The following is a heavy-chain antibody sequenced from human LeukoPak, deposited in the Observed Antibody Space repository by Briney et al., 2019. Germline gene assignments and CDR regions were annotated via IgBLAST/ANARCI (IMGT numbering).Heavy chain of an antibody. V-gene: IGHV3-74*01. CDR1: GFTFSSYW. CDR2: TNRDGSST. D-gene: IGHD3-3*01. Sequence: GGSLRLSCAASGFTFSSYWMHWVRQAPGRGPVWVARTNRDGSSTAYADSVKGRFTISKDNAKNTLYLLMNSLRAEDTAVYYCARDSVEWYIFDYWGQGTLVTVSS. J-gene: IGHJ4*02. CDR3: ARDSVEWYIFDY.